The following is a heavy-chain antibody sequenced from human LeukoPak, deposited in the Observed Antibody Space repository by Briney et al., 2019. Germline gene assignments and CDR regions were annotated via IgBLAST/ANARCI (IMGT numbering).Heavy chain of an antibody. CDR2: VSSSSSFI. CDR3: ARDRVSGFGPDY. Sequence: GGSLRLSCAASGFTFYSYSMNWVRQAPGKGLEWVSSVSSSSSFIYYADSVKGRFTISRDNAKKSLYLQMNSLRAEDTAVYYCARDRVSGFGPDYWGQGTLVTVSS. CDR1: GFTFYSYS. J-gene: IGHJ4*02. D-gene: IGHD3-10*01. V-gene: IGHV3-21*01.